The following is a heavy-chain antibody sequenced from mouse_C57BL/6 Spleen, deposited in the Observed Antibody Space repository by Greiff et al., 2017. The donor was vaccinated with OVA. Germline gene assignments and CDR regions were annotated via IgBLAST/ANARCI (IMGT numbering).Heavy chain of an antibody. CDR3: TRKGQLGRDDY. D-gene: IGHD4-1*02. Sequence: QVQLKESGAELVRPGASVTLSCKASGYTFTDYEMHWVKQTPVHGLEWIGAIDPETGGTAYNQKFKGKAILTADKSSSTAYMELRSLTSEDSAVYYCTRKGQLGRDDYWGQGTTLTVSS. V-gene: IGHV1-15*01. J-gene: IGHJ2*01. CDR2: IDPETGGT. CDR1: GYTFTDYE.